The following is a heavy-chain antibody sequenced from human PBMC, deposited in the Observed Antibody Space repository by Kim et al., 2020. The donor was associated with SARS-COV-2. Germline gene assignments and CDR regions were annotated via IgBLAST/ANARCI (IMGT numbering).Heavy chain of an antibody. CDR2: T. D-gene: IGHD3-22*01. V-gene: IGHV3-23*01. Sequence: TDYADSVQGRFTISRDNSKNTLYLQMNSMRAEDTAVYYCAKARISGYVDYWGQGTLVTVSS. CDR3: AKARISGYVDY. J-gene: IGHJ4*02.